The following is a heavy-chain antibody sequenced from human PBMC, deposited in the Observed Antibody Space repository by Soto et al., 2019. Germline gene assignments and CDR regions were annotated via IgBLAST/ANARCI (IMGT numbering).Heavy chain of an antibody. V-gene: IGHV4-31*03. D-gene: IGHD3-22*01. J-gene: IGHJ4*02. CDR1: GGSISSGGYY. CDR3: ARGYLESYYYDSSGPGLTDY. CDR2: IYYSGST. Sequence: SETLSLTCTVSGGSISSGGYYFSCIRQHPWKGLEWIGYIYYSGSTYYNPSLKSRVTISVDTSKNQFSLKLSSVTAADTAVYYCARGYLESYYYDSSGPGLTDYWGQGTLVTVSS.